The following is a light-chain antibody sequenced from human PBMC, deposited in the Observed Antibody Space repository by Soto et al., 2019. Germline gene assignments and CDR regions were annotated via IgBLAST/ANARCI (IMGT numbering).Light chain of an antibody. Sequence: QSVLTQPASVSGSPGQSITISCTGTSSDIGGYNYVSWYQQHPGKAPKVVIYEVSNRPLGVSNRFSASKSGNTASLIISGLQADDEADYFGSSYSSTTTFGVFGTGTKGTVL. V-gene: IGLV2-14*01. J-gene: IGLJ1*01. CDR1: SSDIGGYNY. CDR3: SSYSSTTTFGV. CDR2: EVS.